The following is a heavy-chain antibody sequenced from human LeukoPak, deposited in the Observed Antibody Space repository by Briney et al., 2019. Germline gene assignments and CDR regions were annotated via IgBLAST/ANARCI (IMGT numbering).Heavy chain of an antibody. D-gene: IGHD3-3*01. CDR3: ARGTSKEGITIFGVVPDWFDP. CDR2: IYYSGST. V-gene: IGHV4-39*07. CDR1: GGSISSSSYY. Sequence: PSETLSLTCTVSGGSISSSSYYWGWIRQPPGKGLEWIGSIYYSGSTYYNPSLKSRVTISVDTSKNQFSLKLSSVTAADTAVYYCARGTSKEGITIFGVVPDWFDPWGQGTLVTVSS. J-gene: IGHJ5*02.